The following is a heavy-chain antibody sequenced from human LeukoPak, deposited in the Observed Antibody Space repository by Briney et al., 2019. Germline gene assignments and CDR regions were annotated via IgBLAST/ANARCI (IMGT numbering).Heavy chain of an antibody. J-gene: IGHJ4*02. V-gene: IGHV3-15*01. CDR1: GFTFNEAW. CDR2: SKGKTGGGTT. CDR3: TAGGDGTYSSDY. Sequence: GGSPRLSCSASGFTFNEAWMSWVRQAPGKGLEWIGRSKGKTGGGTTDVAAPGQGRFIISRDESKNTLSLQMNSLEIEDTAVYYCTAGGDGTYSSDYWGQGTLVTVS. D-gene: IGHD1-26*01.